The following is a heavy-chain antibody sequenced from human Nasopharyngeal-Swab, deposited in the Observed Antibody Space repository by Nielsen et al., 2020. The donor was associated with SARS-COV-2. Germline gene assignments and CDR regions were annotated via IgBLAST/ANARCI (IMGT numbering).Heavy chain of an antibody. J-gene: IGHJ4*02. CDR3: ARVYYDSSVWSFDY. CDR2: IYYSGST. CDR1: GGSISSYY. V-gene: IGHV4-59*12. Sequence: GSLRLSCTVSGGSISSYYWSWIRQPPGKGLEWIGYIYYSGSTNYNPSLKSRVTMSVDTSKNQFSLKLSSVTAADTAVYYCARVYYDSSVWSFDYWGQGTLVTVSS. D-gene: IGHD3-22*01.